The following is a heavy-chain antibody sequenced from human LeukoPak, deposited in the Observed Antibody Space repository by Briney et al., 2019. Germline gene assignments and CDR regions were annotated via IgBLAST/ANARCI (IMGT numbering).Heavy chain of an antibody. CDR3: ARAYCGGDCHPYSLYYYMDV. CDR2: ISAYNGNT. J-gene: IGHJ6*03. V-gene: IGHV1-18*01. CDR1: GYTFTSYG. Sequence: ASVKVSCKASGYTFTSYGISWVRQAPGQGLEWMGWISAYNGNTNYAQKLQGRVTMTTDTSTSTAYMELRSLRSDGTAVYYCARAYCGGDCHPYSLYYYMDVWGKGTAVTVSS. D-gene: IGHD2-21*01.